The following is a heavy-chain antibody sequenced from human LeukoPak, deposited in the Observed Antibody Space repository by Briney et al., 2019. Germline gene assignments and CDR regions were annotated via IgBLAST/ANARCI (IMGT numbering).Heavy chain of an antibody. CDR3: AKAGTIFGVENPFYFYYMDV. J-gene: IGHJ6*03. V-gene: IGHV3-21*01. CDR1: GFTFSSYS. CDR2: ISSSSSYI. D-gene: IGHD3-3*01. Sequence: GGSLRLSCAAPGFTFSSYSMNWVRQAPGKGLEGVSSISSSSSYIYYADSVKGRFTISSDNAKNSLYLQMNSLRAEDTAVYYCAKAGTIFGVENPFYFYYMDVWGKGTTVTVSS.